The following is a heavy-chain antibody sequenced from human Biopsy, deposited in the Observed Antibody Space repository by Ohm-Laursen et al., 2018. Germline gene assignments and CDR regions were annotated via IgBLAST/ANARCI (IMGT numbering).Heavy chain of an antibody. CDR2: IIPIFETI. CDR1: GGTSSSYA. Sequence: GASVKVSCKASGGTSSSYAISWVRQAPGQGPEWMGGIIPIFETIDYAPKFQDRVTITADESTRTAYMELSSLKSEDTAVYYCARRYCSSTSCSPPFYSWFDPWGQGTLVTVSS. V-gene: IGHV1-69*13. CDR3: ARRYCSSTSCSPPFYSWFDP. J-gene: IGHJ5*02. D-gene: IGHD2-2*01.